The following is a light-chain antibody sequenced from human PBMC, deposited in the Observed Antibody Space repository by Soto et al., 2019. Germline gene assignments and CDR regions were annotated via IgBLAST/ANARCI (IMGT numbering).Light chain of an antibody. Sequence: DIQLTQSPSFLSASVGDRVTITCRASQGISSYLAWYQQKPGKAPKLLIYAASTLQSGGPSRFSGSGSGTEFTLTISSLQPEDFATYYCQQLNSDPLTFGPGTKVDIK. J-gene: IGKJ3*01. V-gene: IGKV1-9*01. CDR1: QGISSY. CDR3: QQLNSDPLT. CDR2: AAS.